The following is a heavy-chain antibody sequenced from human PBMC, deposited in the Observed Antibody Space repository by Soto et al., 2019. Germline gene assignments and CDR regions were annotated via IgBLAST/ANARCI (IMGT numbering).Heavy chain of an antibody. Sequence: QVQLQESGPGLVRPSQTLSLTCTVSGGSISSGAYYWTWVRQHPGKGLEWIGYIYHTGSTYYNPSLKSRITISLDTSKNQFSLKLNSVTAADTAVYYCARVTTTLSFDYWGQGTLVLVSS. CDR2: IYHTGST. J-gene: IGHJ4*02. D-gene: IGHD1-1*01. CDR1: GGSISSGAYY. CDR3: ARVTTTLSFDY. V-gene: IGHV4-31*03.